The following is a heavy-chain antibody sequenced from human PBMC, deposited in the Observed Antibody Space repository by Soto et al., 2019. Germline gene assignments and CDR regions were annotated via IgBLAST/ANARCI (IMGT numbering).Heavy chain of an antibody. CDR1: GYTFTSYA. D-gene: IGHD3-22*01. V-gene: IGHV1-3*01. CDR2: INAGNGNT. J-gene: IGHJ6*02. Sequence: GASVKLSCTASGYTFTSYAMHWVRQAPGQRLEWMGWINAGNGNTKYSQKFQGRVTITRDTSASTAYMELSSLRSEDTAVYYCAREVVLRQVVISYGMDVWGQGTTVTVSS. CDR3: AREVVLRQVVISYGMDV.